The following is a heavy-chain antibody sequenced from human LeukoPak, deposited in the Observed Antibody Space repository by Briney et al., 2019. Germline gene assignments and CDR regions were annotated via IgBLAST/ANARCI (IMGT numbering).Heavy chain of an antibody. V-gene: IGHV3-23*01. CDR3: AKDRGSSSGWFP. D-gene: IGHD6-19*01. J-gene: IGHJ5*02. CDR2: ISGSGGTT. Sequence: GGSLRLSCAASGFTFSSYAMSRVRQAPGKGLEWVSAISGSGGTTYYADSVKGRFTISRDNSKNTLYLQMNSLRAEDTAVYYCAKDRGSSSGWFPWGQGTLVTVSS. CDR1: GFTFSSYA.